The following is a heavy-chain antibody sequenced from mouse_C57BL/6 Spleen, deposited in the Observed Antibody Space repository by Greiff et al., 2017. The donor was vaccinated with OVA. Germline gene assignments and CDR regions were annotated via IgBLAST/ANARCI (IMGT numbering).Heavy chain of an antibody. CDR1: CYAFSSSW. CDR2: IYPGDGDT. Sequence: QVQLQQSGPELVKPGASVKISCKASCYAFSSSWMNWVKQRPGKGLEWIGRIYPGDGDTNYNGKFKGKATLTADKSSSTAYMQLSSLTSEDSAVYVCANYYGSSGGYFDYWGQGTTLTVSS. J-gene: IGHJ2*01. CDR3: ANYYGSSGGYFDY. V-gene: IGHV1-82*01. D-gene: IGHD1-1*01.